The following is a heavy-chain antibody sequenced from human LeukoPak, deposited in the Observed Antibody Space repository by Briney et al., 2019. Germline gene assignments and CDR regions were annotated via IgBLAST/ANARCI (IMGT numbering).Heavy chain of an antibody. CDR2: IYYSGNI. Sequence: SETLSLACIVSGDSITGGSFYWGWVRQSPGKGLEWIGSIYYSGNIYNNPSLKSRVTVSIDTSQNRFSLKLKSVTAADTAVYYCARGLTGGWAAVFDYWGQGTLVTVSS. CDR3: ARGLTGGWAAVFDY. D-gene: IGHD1-26*01. J-gene: IGHJ4*02. V-gene: IGHV4-39*07. CDR1: GDSITGGSFY.